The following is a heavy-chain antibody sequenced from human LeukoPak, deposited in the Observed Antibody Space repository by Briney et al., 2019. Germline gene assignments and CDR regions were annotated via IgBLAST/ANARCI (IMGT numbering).Heavy chain of an antibody. CDR1: GYTFTSYG. Sequence: ASVKVSCKASGYTFTSYGISWVRQAPGQGHEWMGWISAYNGNTNYAQKLQGRVTMTTDTSTSTAYMELRSLRSDDTAVYYCASVTRYCSSTSCPKYFDYWGQGTLVTVSS. V-gene: IGHV1-18*01. CDR2: ISAYNGNT. J-gene: IGHJ4*02. CDR3: ASVTRYCSSTSCPKYFDY. D-gene: IGHD2-2*01.